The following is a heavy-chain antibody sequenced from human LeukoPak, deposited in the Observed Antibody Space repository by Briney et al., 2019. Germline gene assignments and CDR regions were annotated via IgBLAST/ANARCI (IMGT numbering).Heavy chain of an antibody. V-gene: IGHV5-51*01. CDR1: GYSFTSYW. CDR3: ARIRGYYDSSGYYFDY. D-gene: IGHD3-22*01. Sequence: GESLKISCKGSGYSFTSYWIGWVRQMPGKGLEWMEIIYPGDSDTRYSPSFQGQVTISADKSISTAYLQWSSLKASDTAMYYCARIRGYYDSSGYYFDYWGQGTLVTVSS. CDR2: IYPGDSDT. J-gene: IGHJ4*02.